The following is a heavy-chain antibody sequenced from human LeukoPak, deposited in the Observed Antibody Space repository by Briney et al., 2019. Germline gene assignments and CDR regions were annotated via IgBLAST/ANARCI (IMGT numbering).Heavy chain of an antibody. CDR3: ARRLTQYDCFDP. V-gene: IGHV3-74*01. CDR2: INTDGSIT. Sequence: GGSLRLSCAASGFTFSDYWIHWVRQAPGKGLVWVSRINTDGSITNYADSVKGRFSISRDNAKNTLYLQMSSLRAEDTAVYYCARRLTQYDCFDPWGQGILVTVSS. CDR1: GFTFSDYW. D-gene: IGHD2-21*02. J-gene: IGHJ5*02.